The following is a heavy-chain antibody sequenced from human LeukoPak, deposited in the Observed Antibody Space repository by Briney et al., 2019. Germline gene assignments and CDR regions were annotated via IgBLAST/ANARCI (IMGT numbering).Heavy chain of an antibody. CDR1: GYSISSGYY. V-gene: IGHV4-38-2*02. CDR2: IYHSGST. CDR3: ARGLSSSPNFDY. D-gene: IGHD6-6*01. J-gene: IGHJ4*02. Sequence: PSETLSLTCTVSGYSISSGYYWGWIRQPPGKGLEWIGSIYHSGSTYYNPSLKSRVTISVDTSKNQFSLKLSSVTAADTAVYYCARGLSSSPNFDYWGQGTLVTVSS.